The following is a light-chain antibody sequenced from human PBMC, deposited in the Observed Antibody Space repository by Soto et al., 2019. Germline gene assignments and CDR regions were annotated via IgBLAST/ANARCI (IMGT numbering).Light chain of an antibody. CDR3: SSYTSSSTLDTV. Sequence: HSVLTQPASVSGSPGQSITISCTGTSSDVGGYNYVSWYQQHPGKAPKLMIYDVSNRPSGVSNRFSGSKSGNTASLTISGLQAEDEADYYCSSYTSSSTLDTVFGTGTKVTVL. J-gene: IGLJ1*01. V-gene: IGLV2-14*01. CDR1: SSDVGGYNY. CDR2: DVS.